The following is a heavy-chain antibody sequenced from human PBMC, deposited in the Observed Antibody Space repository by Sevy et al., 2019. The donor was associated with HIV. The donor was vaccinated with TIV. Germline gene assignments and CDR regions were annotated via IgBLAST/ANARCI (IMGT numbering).Heavy chain of an antibody. CDR2: ISGSGTRT. CDR1: GFSFDSYG. Sequence: GSLRLSCAVSGFSFDSYGMTWVRQAPGKGLEWVSGISGSGTRTYYADSVKGRFIISRDNSKNTLYLQMNSLRSEDTAIDYCAKGGGGHYDPDEIGYYFYYYNMDVWGKGTTVTVSS. D-gene: IGHD3-22*01. CDR3: AKGGGGHYDPDEIGYYFYYYNMDV. V-gene: IGHV3-23*01. J-gene: IGHJ6*03.